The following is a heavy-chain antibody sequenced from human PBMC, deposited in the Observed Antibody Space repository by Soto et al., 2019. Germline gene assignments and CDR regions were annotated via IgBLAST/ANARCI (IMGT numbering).Heavy chain of an antibody. CDR1: GFTVSSNY. CDR2: IYSGGST. J-gene: IGHJ6*03. D-gene: IGHD3-10*01. Sequence: GGSLRLSCAASGFTVSSNYMSWVRQAPGKGLEWVSVIYSGGSTYYADSVKGRFTISRHNSKNTLYLQMNSLRAEDTAVYYCARDFPQGGGSGSYPYYYYYFLAVWGKGSSVTVSS. CDR3: ARDFPQGGGSGSYPYYYYYFLAV. V-gene: IGHV3-53*04.